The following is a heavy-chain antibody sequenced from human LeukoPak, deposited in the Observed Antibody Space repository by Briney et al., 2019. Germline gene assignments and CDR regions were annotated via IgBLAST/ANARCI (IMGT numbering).Heavy chain of an antibody. J-gene: IGHJ1*01. CDR2: IYYSGST. V-gene: IGHV4-61*01. Sequence: PSQTLSLTCTVSGGSISSGSYYWSWIRQPPGKGLEWIGYIYYSGSTNYNPSLKSRVTISVDTSKNQFSLKLSSVTAADTAVYYCAGGPITAQDPGYFQHWGQGTLVTVSS. D-gene: IGHD3-10*01. CDR1: GGSISSGSYY. CDR3: AGGPITAQDPGYFQH.